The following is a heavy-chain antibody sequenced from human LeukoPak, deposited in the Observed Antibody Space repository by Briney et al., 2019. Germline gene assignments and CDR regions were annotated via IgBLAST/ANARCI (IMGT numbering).Heavy chain of an antibody. CDR3: ASCSDTNGVCHLDAFDI. V-gene: IGHV4-59*01. D-gene: IGHD2-8*01. Sequence: SETLSLTCTVSGGSISSYYWSWIRQSPGKGLEWIGYIYYSGSTNYNPSLKSRVTISVDTSKNQFSLKLSSVTAADTAVYYCASCSDTNGVCHLDAFDIWGQGRMVTVSS. CDR1: GGSISSYY. CDR2: IYYSGST. J-gene: IGHJ3*02.